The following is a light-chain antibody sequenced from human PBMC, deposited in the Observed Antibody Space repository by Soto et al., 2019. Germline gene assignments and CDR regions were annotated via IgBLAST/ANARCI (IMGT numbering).Light chain of an antibody. CDR3: SSYTSGTPWV. CDR1: SSDVGGYNY. Sequence: QSALTQPASVSGSPGQSITISCTGTSSDVGGYNYVSWYQQHPGKAPKVMIYEVSNRPSGVSNRFSGSKSGNTASLTISGLQAEDEADYYCSSYTSGTPWVFGGGTKLTVL. V-gene: IGLV2-14*01. J-gene: IGLJ3*02. CDR2: EVS.